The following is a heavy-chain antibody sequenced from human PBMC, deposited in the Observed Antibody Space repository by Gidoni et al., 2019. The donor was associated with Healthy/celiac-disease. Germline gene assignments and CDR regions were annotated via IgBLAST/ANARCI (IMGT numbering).Heavy chain of an antibody. CDR1: GGSISSSSYY. D-gene: IGHD3-22*01. Sequence: QLQLQESGPGLVKPSATLSLTCTVSGGSISSSSYYWGWIRQPPGKGLEWIGSIYYSGSTYYNPSLKSRVTISVDTSKNQFSLKLSSVTAADTAVYYCARWAPYYYDTRDAFDIWGQGTMVTVSS. CDR3: ARWAPYYYDTRDAFDI. V-gene: IGHV4-39*01. CDR2: IYYSGST. J-gene: IGHJ3*02.